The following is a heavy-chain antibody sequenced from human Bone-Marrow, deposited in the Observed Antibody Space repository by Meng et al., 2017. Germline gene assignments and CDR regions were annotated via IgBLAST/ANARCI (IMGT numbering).Heavy chain of an antibody. J-gene: IGHJ4*02. Sequence: ASAKVSCKASGYTFNVYYMHWVRQAPGQGLEWMGRINPNSGDTNYTQKFQGRVTMTRDTSITTAYMELSSLRSDDTAVYYCARDLYGSGNYIGTWGQGTLVTVSS. V-gene: IGHV1-2*06. CDR1: GYTFNVYY. CDR2: INPNSGDT. D-gene: IGHD3-10*01. CDR3: ARDLYGSGNYIGT.